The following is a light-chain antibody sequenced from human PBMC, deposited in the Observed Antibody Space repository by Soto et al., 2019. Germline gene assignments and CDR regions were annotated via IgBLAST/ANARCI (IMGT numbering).Light chain of an antibody. V-gene: IGKV3-11*01. CDR2: DAS. CDR1: QSVGSY. Sequence: VVLTQSPATLSLSPGEGATLSCRASQSVGSYLAWYQQKPGQAPRLLIYDASDRATGIPARFSGSGSGTDFTLTISSLEPEDFALYYCQHRGNWPLTFGGGTKVDIK. J-gene: IGKJ4*01. CDR3: QHRGNWPLT.